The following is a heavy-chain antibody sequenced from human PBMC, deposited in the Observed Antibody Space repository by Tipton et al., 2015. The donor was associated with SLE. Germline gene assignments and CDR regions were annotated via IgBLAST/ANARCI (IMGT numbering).Heavy chain of an antibody. Sequence: TLSLTCTVSGGSVSSGSYYWSWIRQPPGKGLEWIGYIYYSGSTNYNPSLKSRVTISVDTSKNQFSLKLSSVTAADTAVYYCARQGQIVVLFDYWGQGTLVTDSS. CDR1: GGSVSSGSYY. D-gene: IGHD1-26*01. V-gene: IGHV4-61*01. J-gene: IGHJ4*02. CDR2: IYYSGST. CDR3: ARQGQIVVLFDY.